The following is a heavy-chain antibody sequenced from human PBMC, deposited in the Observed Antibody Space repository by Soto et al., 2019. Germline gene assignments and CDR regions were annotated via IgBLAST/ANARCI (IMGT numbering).Heavy chain of an antibody. CDR2: INHSGST. CDR3: ARGSPNRKGGRIVVVVAPTSHYFDY. V-gene: IGHV4-34*01. D-gene: IGHD2-15*01. CDR1: GGSFSGYY. Sequence: QVQLQQWGAGLLKPSETLSLTCAVYGGSFSGYYWSWIRQPPGKGLEWIGEINHSGSTNYNPSLQSRVTISVDASKNQFCLELSSVTAAGTAVYYCARGSPNRKGGRIVVVVAPTSHYFDYWGQGTLVTVSS. J-gene: IGHJ4*02.